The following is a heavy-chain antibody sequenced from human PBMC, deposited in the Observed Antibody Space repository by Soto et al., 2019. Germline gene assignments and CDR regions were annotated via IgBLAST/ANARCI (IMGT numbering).Heavy chain of an antibody. Sequence: ASVKVSCKVSGYTLTELSMHWVRQAPGKGLEWMGGFDPEDGETIYAQKFQGRVTMTEDTSTDTAYMELSSLRSEDTAVYYCAKFDYGSGIFAYCGQRSLVPVSA. CDR3: AKFDYGSGIFAY. CDR2: FDPEDGET. D-gene: IGHD3-10*01. J-gene: IGHJ4*02. V-gene: IGHV1-24*01. CDR1: GYTLTELS.